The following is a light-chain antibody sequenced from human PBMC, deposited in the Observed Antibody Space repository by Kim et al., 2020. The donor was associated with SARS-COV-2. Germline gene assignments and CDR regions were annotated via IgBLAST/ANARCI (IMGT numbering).Light chain of an antibody. CDR3: QQYNSYWT. Sequence: SASVGDRVTITCRASQSISSWLAWYQKRPGKAPKLLISKASTLESGVPSRFSGSGSGTEFTLTISSLQPDDFATYYCQQYNSYWTFGQGTKVDIK. J-gene: IGKJ1*01. CDR1: QSISSW. V-gene: IGKV1-5*03. CDR2: KAS.